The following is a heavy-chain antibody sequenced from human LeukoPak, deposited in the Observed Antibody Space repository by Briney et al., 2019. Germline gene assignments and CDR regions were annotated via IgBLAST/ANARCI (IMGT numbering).Heavy chain of an antibody. CDR3: ARGVEYYDSRAAFDI. V-gene: IGHV1-2*02. D-gene: IGHD3-22*01. CDR1: GHTFTGYY. Sequence: ASVKVSCKASGHTFTGYYMHWVRQAPGQGLEWMGWINPNSGGTNYAQKFQGRVTMTRDTSISTAYMELSRLRSDDTAVYYCARGVEYYDSRAAFDIWGQGTMVTVSS. CDR2: INPNSGGT. J-gene: IGHJ3*02.